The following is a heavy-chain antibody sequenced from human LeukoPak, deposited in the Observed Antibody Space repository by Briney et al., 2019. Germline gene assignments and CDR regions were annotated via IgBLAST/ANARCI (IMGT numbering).Heavy chain of an antibody. Sequence: SETLSLTCTVSGGSISSSSYYWGWIRQPPGKGLEWIGSIYYSGSTYYNPSLKSRVTISVDTSKNQFSLKLSSVTAADTAVYYCARRIVVVPAAVDYRGQGTLVTVSS. V-gene: IGHV4-39*01. J-gene: IGHJ4*02. CDR2: IYYSGST. D-gene: IGHD2-2*01. CDR3: ARRIVVVPAAVDY. CDR1: GGSISSSSYY.